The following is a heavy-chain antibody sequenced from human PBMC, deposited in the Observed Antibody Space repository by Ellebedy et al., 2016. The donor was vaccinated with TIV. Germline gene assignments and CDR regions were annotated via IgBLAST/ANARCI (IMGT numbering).Heavy chain of an antibody. D-gene: IGHD3-9*01. CDR1: GGSISSYY. CDR3: ASYVGDILTGYWGRFDP. V-gene: IGHV4-59*08. J-gene: IGHJ5*02. CDR2: VYYSGST. Sequence: MPGGSLRLSCTVSGGSISSYYWRWIRQPPGKGLEWIGYVYYSGSTTYNPSLKSRVTISVDTSKNQFSLKLSSVTAADTAVYYCASYVGDILTGYWGRFDPWGQGTLVTVSS.